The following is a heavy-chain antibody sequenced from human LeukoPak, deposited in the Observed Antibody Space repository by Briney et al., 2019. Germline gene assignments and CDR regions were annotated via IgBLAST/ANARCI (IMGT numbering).Heavy chain of an antibody. CDR2: ISPSGTT. D-gene: IGHD2/OR15-2a*01. CDR1: GGYTGSHY. J-gene: IGHJ5*02. CDR3: ARDFYASGFYFWFDP. V-gene: IGHV4-4*07. Sequence: SETLSLTCTVSGGYTGSHYWSWIRQPAGKGLEWIGRISPSGTTHYNPSLGSRVTMSVDTSNNYFSLRLSSVTAADTAVYYCARDFYASGFYFWFDPWGQGTLVTVSS.